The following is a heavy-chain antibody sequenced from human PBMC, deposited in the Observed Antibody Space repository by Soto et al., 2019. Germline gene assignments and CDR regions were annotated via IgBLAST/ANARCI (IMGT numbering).Heavy chain of an antibody. CDR1: GGSISSGDYY. D-gene: IGHD3-3*01. CDR3: ATRITVFGLLIPPFDP. V-gene: IGHV4-30-4*02. CDR2: IYYTGSS. Sequence: SETLSLTCTVSGGSISSGDYYWSWVRQPPGEDLEYIGYIYYTGSSYSNPSLKSRVTISVDTSKNQFSLRLSSVTAADTAIYYCATRITVFGLLIPPFDPWGQGTQVTVSS. J-gene: IGHJ5*02.